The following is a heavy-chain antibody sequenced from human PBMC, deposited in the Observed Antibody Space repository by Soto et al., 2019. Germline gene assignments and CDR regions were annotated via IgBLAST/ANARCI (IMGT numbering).Heavy chain of an antibody. CDR2: IYYSGST. D-gene: IGHD3-22*01. CDR3: ARDSYYDSSGP. Sequence: SETLSFTCTVSGGSISSYYWSWIRQPPGKGLEWIGYIYYSGSTNYNPSLKSRVTISVDTSKNQFSLKLSSVTAADTAVYYCARDSYYDSSGPWGQGTLVTVYS. V-gene: IGHV4-59*01. CDR1: GGSISSYY. J-gene: IGHJ4*02.